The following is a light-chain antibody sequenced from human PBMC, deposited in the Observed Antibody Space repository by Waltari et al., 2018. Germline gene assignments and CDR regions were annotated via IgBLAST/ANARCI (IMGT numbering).Light chain of an antibody. V-gene: IGKV3-11*01. Sequence: ETVLTQSPATLSLSPGERATLPCRARQSISSHLACYQQKPGQPPRLLSYDESKRATGIPARFSCSGSGTDFTLTISSLEPEDFAVYYCQQRSNLWTFGQGTKVEIK. CDR1: QSISSH. J-gene: IGKJ1*01. CDR3: QQRSNLWT. CDR2: DES.